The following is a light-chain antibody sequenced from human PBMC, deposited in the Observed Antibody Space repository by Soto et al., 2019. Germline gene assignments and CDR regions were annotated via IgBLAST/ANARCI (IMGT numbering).Light chain of an antibody. J-gene: IGLJ1*01. CDR3: SSYTGSSTLYV. CDR2: EVS. CDR1: SSDIGGYNY. V-gene: IGLV2-14*01. Sequence: QSALAQPASVSGSPGQSITISCTGTSSDIGGYNYVSWYQQHPSKVPKLMIFEVSNRPSGVSYRFSGSKSGNTASLTISGLQAEDEADYYCSSYTGSSTLYVFGTGTKVTVL.